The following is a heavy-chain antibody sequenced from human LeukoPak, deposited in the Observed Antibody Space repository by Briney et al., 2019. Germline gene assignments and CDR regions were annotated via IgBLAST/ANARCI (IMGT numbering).Heavy chain of an antibody. CDR3: VREGEGPLSKDFDY. V-gene: IGHV1-2*02. CDR1: GCTFTDHY. Sequence: GASVKVSCMSSGCTFTDHYIHGVRQGPGQGREWMGYIGPHSTFTSSPQEFQGRVTMTRDASMSTAYMELTRLTSDDTAVYYCVREGEGPLSKDFDYWGQGTLVTVSS. D-gene: IGHD2/OR15-2a*01. CDR2: IGPHSTFT. J-gene: IGHJ4*02.